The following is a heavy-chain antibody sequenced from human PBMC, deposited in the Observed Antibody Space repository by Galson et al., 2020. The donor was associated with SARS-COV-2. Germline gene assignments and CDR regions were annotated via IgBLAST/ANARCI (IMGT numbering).Heavy chain of an antibody. CDR2: ISGNGAST. J-gene: IGHJ4*02. CDR1: GFTFSYYA. D-gene: IGHD5-12*01. CDR3: VKGKGAGFDPFDY. V-gene: IGHV3-64D*08. Sequence: QAGGSLRLSCSASGFTFSYYAMHWVRQAPGKGLEYVAAISGNGASTYYADSVKDRFTFSRDNSKNTLYLQLSSLRPEDTALHFCVKGKGAGFDPFDYWCQGTL.